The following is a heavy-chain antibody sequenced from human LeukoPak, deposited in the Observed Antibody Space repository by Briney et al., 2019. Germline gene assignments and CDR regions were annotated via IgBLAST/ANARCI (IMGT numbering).Heavy chain of an antibody. Sequence: PGGSLRLSCVASGSTFSSKWMHWVRQAPGKGLVWVSTIKPDGSSTTYADSVKGRFTISRDNAKNTLNLQMSSLRAEDTAVYYCESTIGAAATYWGQGILVTVSS. CDR3: ESTIGAAATY. J-gene: IGHJ4*02. D-gene: IGHD6-13*01. CDR2: IKPDGSST. CDR1: GSTFSSKW. V-gene: IGHV3-74*01.